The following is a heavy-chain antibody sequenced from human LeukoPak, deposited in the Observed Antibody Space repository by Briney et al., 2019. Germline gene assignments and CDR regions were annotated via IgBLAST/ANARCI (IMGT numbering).Heavy chain of an antibody. CDR1: GFTFSFYD. J-gene: IGHJ4*02. Sequence: PGRSLRLSCAASGFTFSFYDIHWVRQAPGKGLEWVAVISYDGSRKYYAGPVRGRFTVSRDNSKNTVYLQMNSLRDEDTAVYYCAKGHSQSTAFDYWGQGILVTVSS. CDR3: AKGHSQSTAFDY. D-gene: IGHD6-6*01. CDR2: ISYDGSRK. V-gene: IGHV3-30*18.